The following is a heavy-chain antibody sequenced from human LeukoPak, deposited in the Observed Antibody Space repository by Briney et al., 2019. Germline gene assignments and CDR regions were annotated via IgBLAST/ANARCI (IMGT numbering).Heavy chain of an antibody. Sequence: SETLSLTCAVYGGSFRGNYWSWIRQPPGKGLEWIEEINHSGSTNYNPSLKSRVTISVDTSKNQFSLKLSSVTAADTAVYYCAKIAYQLLSRTYYYYGMDVRGKGSTVTVSS. CDR2: INHSGST. D-gene: IGHD2-2*01. V-gene: IGHV4-34*01. CDR3: AKIAYQLLSRTYYYYGMDV. CDR1: GGSFRGNY. J-gene: IGHJ6*04.